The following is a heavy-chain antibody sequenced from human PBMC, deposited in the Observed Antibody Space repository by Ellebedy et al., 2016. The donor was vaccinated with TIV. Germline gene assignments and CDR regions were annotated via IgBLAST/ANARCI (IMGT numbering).Heavy chain of an antibody. CDR2: IYPGDSDT. V-gene: IGHV5-51*01. D-gene: IGHD4-17*01. CDR1: GYSFTSYW. Sequence: KVSCKGSGYSFTSYWIGWVRQMPGKGLEWIGIIYPGDSDTRYSPSFQGQVTISADKSISPAYLQWSSLKASDTAMYYCARRNVDDYGDYRLDYWGQGTLVTVSS. J-gene: IGHJ4*02. CDR3: ARRNVDDYGDYRLDY.